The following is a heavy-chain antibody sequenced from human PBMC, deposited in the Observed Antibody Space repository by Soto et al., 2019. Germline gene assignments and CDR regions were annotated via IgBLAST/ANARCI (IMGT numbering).Heavy chain of an antibody. CDR3: AREIPPVVTPGDAFDI. CDR2: IYSGGST. CDR1: GFTVSSNY. J-gene: IGHJ3*02. D-gene: IGHD2-21*02. Sequence: GGSLRLSCAASGFTVSSNYMSWVRQAPGKGLEWVSVIYSGGSTYYADSVKGRFTISRDNSKNTLYLQMNSLRAEDTAVYYCAREIPPVVTPGDAFDIWGQGTMVT. V-gene: IGHV3-66*01.